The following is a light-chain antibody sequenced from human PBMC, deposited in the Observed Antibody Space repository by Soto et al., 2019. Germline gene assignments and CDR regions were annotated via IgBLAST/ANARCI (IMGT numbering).Light chain of an antibody. Sequence: EVVLTQFPGTLSLSPGERATLSCRASQTITGTYLAWYQQKPGQAPRLLIHGASTRATGIPDRFSGGGTGAGFNLNISRVEPEDFAMYYCQQYGRSKRWTFGQGTKVDIK. V-gene: IGKV3-20*01. J-gene: IGKJ1*01. CDR1: QTITGTY. CDR3: QQYGRSKRWT. CDR2: GAS.